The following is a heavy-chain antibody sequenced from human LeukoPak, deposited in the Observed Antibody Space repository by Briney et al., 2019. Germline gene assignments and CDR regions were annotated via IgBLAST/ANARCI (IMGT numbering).Heavy chain of an antibody. CDR2: IYTSGST. Sequence: SETLSLTCTVSGGPISSYYWSWIRQPAGKGLEWIGRIYTSGSTNYNPSLKSRVTMSVDTSKNQFSLKLSSVTAADTAVYYCARDHCSGGSCYASWYYFDYWGQGTLVTVSS. V-gene: IGHV4-4*07. CDR1: GGPISSYY. D-gene: IGHD2-15*01. CDR3: ARDHCSGGSCYASWYYFDY. J-gene: IGHJ4*02.